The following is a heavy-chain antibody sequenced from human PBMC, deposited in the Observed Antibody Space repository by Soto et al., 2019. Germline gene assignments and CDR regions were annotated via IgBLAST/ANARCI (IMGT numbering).Heavy chain of an antibody. V-gene: IGHV4-39*01. CDR2: VFYTGFT. CDR1: GASISGSYYY. J-gene: IGHJ4*02. Sequence: SETLSLTCAVSGASISGSYYYWAWLRQSPGKGPEWIGSVFYTGFTSYNPSLESRVSVSVDTSKSQFSLKLSAVTAADTAVYYCATSQKGYNWNYFDHWGQGALGTVSS. CDR3: ATSQKGYNWNYFDH. D-gene: IGHD1-20*01.